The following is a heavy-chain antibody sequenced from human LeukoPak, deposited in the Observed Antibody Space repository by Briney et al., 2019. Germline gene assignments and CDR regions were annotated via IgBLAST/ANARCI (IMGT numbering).Heavy chain of an antibody. V-gene: IGHV3-23*01. CDR1: GFTFNTFG. CDR3: AKGLSLFDY. J-gene: IGHJ4*02. CDR2: ISSGGDYT. Sequence: PGGSLRLSCAASGFTFNTFGMNWVRQAPGKGLEWVSEISSGGDYTYYADSVKGRFTISRDNSKNTLYLQMNSLRADDTALYYCAKGLSLFDYWGQGTPVTVSS.